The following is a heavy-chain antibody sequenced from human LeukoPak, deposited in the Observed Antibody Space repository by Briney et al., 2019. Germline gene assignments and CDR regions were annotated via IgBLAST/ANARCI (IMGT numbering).Heavy chain of an antibody. J-gene: IGHJ4*02. D-gene: IGHD3-10*01. CDR3: AKDRDGEGEIDY. V-gene: IGHV3-30*18. Sequence: GGSLRFSCVASGFTFSSYGMHWVRQASGKGLEWVAVISYDGSNKHYADSVKGRFTISRDNSKNTLYLQMNSLRAEDTAVYYCAKDRDGEGEIDYWGQGTLVTVSS. CDR2: ISYDGSNK. CDR1: GFTFSSYG.